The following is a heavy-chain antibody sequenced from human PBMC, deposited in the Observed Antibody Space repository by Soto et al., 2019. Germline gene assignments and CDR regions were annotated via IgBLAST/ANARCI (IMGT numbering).Heavy chain of an antibody. CDR1: GGSFSGYY. V-gene: IGHV4-34*01. CDR2: INRSGST. D-gene: IGHD2-8*02. J-gene: IGHJ4*02. CDR3: ARDKITGLFDY. Sequence: QVQLQQWGAGLLKPSETLSLTCAVYGGSFSGYYLTWIRQPPGTGLEWIGEINRSGSTNYNPSLKSLVSISVDTSKNQFSLKLTSVPAADTAVYYCARDKITGLFDYWGQGTLVTVSS.